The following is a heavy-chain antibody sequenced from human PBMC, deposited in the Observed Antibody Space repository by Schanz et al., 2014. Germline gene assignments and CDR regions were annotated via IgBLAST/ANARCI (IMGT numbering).Heavy chain of an antibody. Sequence: QVQLVQSGAEVKKPGASVKVSCEASGYTFTSYYMHWVRQAPGQGLEWMGWISVYHGHTNYAEKVHGRVTMTTDTSTSTAYMELRSLISDDTAVYYCVRDAGWAFGDYHGMDVWGQGTSVTVSS. CDR2: ISVYHGHT. D-gene: IGHD3-10*01. CDR1: GYTFTSYY. CDR3: VRDAGWAFGDYHGMDV. J-gene: IGHJ6*02. V-gene: IGHV1-18*04.